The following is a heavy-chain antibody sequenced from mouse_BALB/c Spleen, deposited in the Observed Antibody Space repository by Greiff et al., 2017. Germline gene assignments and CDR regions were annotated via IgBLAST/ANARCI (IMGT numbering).Heavy chain of an antibody. CDR1: GYTFTSYW. D-gene: IGHD1-1*01. J-gene: IGHJ2*01. Sequence: VQLQQSGAELAKPGASVKMSCKASGYTFTSYWMHWVKQRPGQGLEWIGYINPSTGYTEYNQKFKDKATLTADKSSSTAYMQLSSLTSEDSAVYYCARTTGLYYFDYWGQGTTLTVSS. CDR3: ARTTGLYYFDY. CDR2: INPSTGYT. V-gene: IGHV1-7*01.